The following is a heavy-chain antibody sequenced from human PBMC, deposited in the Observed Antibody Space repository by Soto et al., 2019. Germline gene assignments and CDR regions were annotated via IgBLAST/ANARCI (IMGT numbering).Heavy chain of an antibody. CDR2: ISYDGSNK. CDR3: AKTGTDSGWSFDY. V-gene: IGHV3-30*18. J-gene: IGHJ4*02. Sequence: QVQLVESGGGVVQPGRSLRLSCAASGFTFSSYGMHWVRQAPGKGLEWVAVISYDGSNKYYADSVKGRFTISRDNSKNTLYLQMNSLRAEDTAVYYCAKTGTDSGWSFDYWGQGTLVTVSS. CDR1: GFTFSSYG. D-gene: IGHD6-19*01.